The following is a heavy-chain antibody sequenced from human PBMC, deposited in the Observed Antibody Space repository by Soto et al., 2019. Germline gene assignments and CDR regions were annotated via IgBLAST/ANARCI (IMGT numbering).Heavy chain of an antibody. Sequence: QVQLVQSGAEVKKPGASVKVSCKASGYSFTSYGMSWVRQAPGQGLEWMGWISTYNGNTNYAQKFQDRVTLTTDTSTTTAFRGLTSLRSDDTAVYYCARSPAMATLTTGWFDPWGQGTLVTVSS. CDR2: ISTYNGNT. V-gene: IGHV1-18*01. CDR1: GYSFTSYG. CDR3: ARSPAMATLTTGWFDP. J-gene: IGHJ5*02. D-gene: IGHD4-4*01.